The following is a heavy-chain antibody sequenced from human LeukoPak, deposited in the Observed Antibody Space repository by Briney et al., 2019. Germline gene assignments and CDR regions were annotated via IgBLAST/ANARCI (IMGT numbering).Heavy chain of an antibody. CDR1: GYTFTSYG. CDR2: ISAYNGNT. J-gene: IGHJ6*03. V-gene: IGHV1-18*01. D-gene: IGHD2-2*01. CDR3: ARDQGCISNSCYALTYMDV. Sequence: ASVKVSCKASGYTFTSYGISWVRQAPGQGLEWMGWISAYNGNTNYAQKLQGRVTMTTDTSTSTAYMELRSLRSDDTAVYYCARDQGCISNSCYALTYMDVWGKGTTVTVSS.